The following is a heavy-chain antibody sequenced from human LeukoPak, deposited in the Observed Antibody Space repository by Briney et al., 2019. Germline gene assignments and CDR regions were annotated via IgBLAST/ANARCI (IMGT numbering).Heavy chain of an antibody. CDR1: GGSISSYY. Sequence: SETLSLTCTVSGGSISSYYWSWIRQPPGKGLEWIAYIYYSGSTNYNPSVKSRVTISVDTSKNQFSLKLSSVTAADTAVYYCARRRGGTRYFDYWGQGTLVTVSS. D-gene: IGHD3-16*01. CDR3: ARRRGGTRYFDY. J-gene: IGHJ4*02. V-gene: IGHV4-59*12. CDR2: IYYSGST.